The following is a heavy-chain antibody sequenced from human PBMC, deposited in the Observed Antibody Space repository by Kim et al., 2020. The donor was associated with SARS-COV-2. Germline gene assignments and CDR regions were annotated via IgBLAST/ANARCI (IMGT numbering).Heavy chain of an antibody. V-gene: IGHV1-2*05. CDR3: ARGIYGSGVGDTFDI. J-gene: IGHJ3*02. Sequence: ASVKVSCKASGYTFTDYYMNWVRQAPGQRLEWMGRINPNSGGTNYAQKFQGRVTMTRDTSINTAYMELSRLRSDDTVVYYCARGIYGSGVGDTFDIWGQGTMVTVSS. CDR1: GYTFTDYY. CDR2: INPNSGGT. D-gene: IGHD3-10*01.